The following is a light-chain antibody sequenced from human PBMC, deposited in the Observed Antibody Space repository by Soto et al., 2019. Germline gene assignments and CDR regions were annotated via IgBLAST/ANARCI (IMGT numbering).Light chain of an antibody. J-gene: IGKJ3*01. Sequence: EIVLTQSPGTLSLSPGERATLSCRASQSVSSSYLAWYQQKPGQAPRLLIYGASSRATGIPDRFSGSGSGTDCSLTISRLEPEDFAVYFCQQYVSSPPVTFGPGTKVDIK. CDR2: GAS. CDR1: QSVSSSY. V-gene: IGKV3-20*01. CDR3: QQYVSSPPVT.